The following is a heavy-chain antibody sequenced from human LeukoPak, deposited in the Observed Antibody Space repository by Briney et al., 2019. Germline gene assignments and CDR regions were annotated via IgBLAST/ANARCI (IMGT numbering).Heavy chain of an antibody. Sequence: GASVTDSCMTTGYTFLDYIRHAVRQAPGQGLEWMGWINPKSGGTSYAQKLEGRVTMPGDTPISTAYMELSRLRSDDTAMYDCARGGCSTGGGDDGFDIWGQGTMVTVSS. D-gene: IGHD2-2*01. CDR2: INPKSGGT. CDR1: GYTFLDYI. J-gene: IGHJ3*02. CDR3: ARGGCSTGGGDDGFDI. V-gene: IGHV1-2*02.